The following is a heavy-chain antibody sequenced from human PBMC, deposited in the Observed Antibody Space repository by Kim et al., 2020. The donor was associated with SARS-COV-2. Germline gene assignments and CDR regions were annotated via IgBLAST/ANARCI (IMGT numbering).Heavy chain of an antibody. J-gene: IGHJ4*02. CDR1: GGTFSSYA. V-gene: IGHV1-69*13. D-gene: IGHD5-12*01. CDR3: AREGGGWLHFPYFDY. Sequence: SVKVSCKASGGTFSSYAISWVRQAPGQGLEWMGGIIPIFGTANYAQKFQGRVTITADESTSTAYMELSSLRSEDTAVYYCAREGGGWLHFPYFDYWGQGSLVTVSS. CDR2: IIPIFGTA.